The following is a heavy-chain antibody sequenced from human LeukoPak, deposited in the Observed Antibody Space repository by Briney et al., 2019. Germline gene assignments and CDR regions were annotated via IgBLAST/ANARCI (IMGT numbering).Heavy chain of an antibody. Sequence: ASVKVSCKASGYTFTGYYMHWVRQAPGRGLEWMRRINPNSGGTNYAQKFQGRVTMTRDTSISTAYMELSRLRSDDTAVYYCARETAAAGEGYWGQGTLVTVSS. CDR2: INPNSGGT. J-gene: IGHJ4*02. V-gene: IGHV1-2*06. CDR3: ARETAAAGEGY. CDR1: GYTFTGYY. D-gene: IGHD6-13*01.